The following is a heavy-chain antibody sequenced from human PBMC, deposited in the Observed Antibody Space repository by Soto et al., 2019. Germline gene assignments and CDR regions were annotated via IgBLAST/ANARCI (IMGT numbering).Heavy chain of an antibody. J-gene: IGHJ3*02. CDR2: ISSNSGSI. Sequence: EVQLVESGGGLVQPGRSLRLSCAASGFTFENCAMHWVRQAPGKGLEWVSGISSNSGSIGYADSVKGRFTISRDNAKNSLYLEMNSLRTEDTALYYCAKGVSTSWLRDGFDIWGQGTMVTASS. CDR1: GFTFENCA. D-gene: IGHD2-2*01. CDR3: AKGVSTSWLRDGFDI. V-gene: IGHV3-9*01.